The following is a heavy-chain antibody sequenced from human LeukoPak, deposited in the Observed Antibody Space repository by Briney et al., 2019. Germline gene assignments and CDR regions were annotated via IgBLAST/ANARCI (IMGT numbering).Heavy chain of an antibody. CDR1: GFTFSSYW. CDR3: AKYCGGDCYGMDV. CDR2: IKQDGSEK. J-gene: IGHJ6*02. V-gene: IGHV3-7*01. D-gene: IGHD2-21*01. Sequence: GGSLRLSCTACGFTFSSYWMSWVRQAPGKGLEWVANIKQDGSEKDYVDSVKGRLTISRDNAKNSLYLQMNSLRAEDTAVYYCAKYCGGDCYGMDVWGQGTTVTVSS.